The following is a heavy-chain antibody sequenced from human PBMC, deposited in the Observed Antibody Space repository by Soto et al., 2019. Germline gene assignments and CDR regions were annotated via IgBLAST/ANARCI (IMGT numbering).Heavy chain of an antibody. J-gene: IGHJ3*02. CDR3: AKDFVRRKEPPRTVTAFNI. V-gene: IGHV3-9*02. CDR2: ISWNGGNI. Sequence: EVQLVESGGGLVQPGRSLRLSCVASGFTSDDYLMHWVRQAPGKGLEWVAGISWNGGNIGYADSVKGRFTISRDNAKNSLFLQMDSLRGEDTALYYCAKDFVRRKEPPRTVTAFNIWGQGTMVTVS. D-gene: IGHD4-17*01. CDR1: GFTSDDYL.